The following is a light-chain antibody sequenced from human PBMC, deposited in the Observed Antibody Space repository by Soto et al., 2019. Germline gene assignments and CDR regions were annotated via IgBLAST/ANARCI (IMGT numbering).Light chain of an antibody. CDR1: QSVTSRY. CDR2: DAS. J-gene: IGKJ5*01. CDR3: QYRTDWPPIT. Sequence: IVLTQSPGTLSLSPGERATLSCRASQSVTSRYLAWYQQKPGQAPRLLIYDASNRATGIPARFSGSGSGTDFTLTISSLEPDDFALYYCQYRTDWPPITFGQGTRLEIK. V-gene: IGKV3-11*01.